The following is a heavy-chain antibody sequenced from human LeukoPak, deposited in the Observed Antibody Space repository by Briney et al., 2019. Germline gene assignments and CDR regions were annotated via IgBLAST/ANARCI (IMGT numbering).Heavy chain of an antibody. Sequence: GGPLRLSCAASGFTFSSYAMTWVRQAPGKGLEWVSTISGSSVSTNYADSVTGRFTISRDNPKNTLYLQMNSLRAEDTAVYYCAKDLASSRSGGTAYAFDIWGQGTMVTVSS. CDR2: ISGSSVST. CDR3: AKDLASSRSGGTAYAFDI. J-gene: IGHJ3*02. D-gene: IGHD1-26*01. V-gene: IGHV3-23*01. CDR1: GFTFSSYA.